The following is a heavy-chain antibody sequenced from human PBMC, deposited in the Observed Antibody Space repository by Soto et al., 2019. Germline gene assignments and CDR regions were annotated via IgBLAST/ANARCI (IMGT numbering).Heavy chain of an antibody. CDR2: INAANGNT. CDR1: GFSFTGY. Sequence: ASVKVSCKASGFSFTGYYALGAPGPGQRLEWMGWINAANGNTKYSQNFQGRVTISRDTSASTAYLELSSLRSEDTAVYYCARVSFETSGYADYWGQGTLVTVSS. J-gene: IGHJ4*02. CDR3: ARVSFETSGYADY. D-gene: IGHD3-22*01. V-gene: IGHV1-3*01.